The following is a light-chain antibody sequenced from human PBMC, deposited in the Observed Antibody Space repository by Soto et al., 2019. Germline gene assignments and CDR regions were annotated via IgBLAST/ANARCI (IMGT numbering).Light chain of an antibody. V-gene: IGKV3-11*01. CDR1: QSVTNY. J-gene: IGKJ1*01. CDR3: QQRLNWPPG. CDR2: DAS. Sequence: EIFLTQSPDTLSLSPGERATLTCRASQSVTNYIAWYQQRPVQAPRLLIYDASNRATGVPARFSGSRSGTDFSLTISDLEPADFGLYYCQQRLNWPPGFGQGTKVEIK.